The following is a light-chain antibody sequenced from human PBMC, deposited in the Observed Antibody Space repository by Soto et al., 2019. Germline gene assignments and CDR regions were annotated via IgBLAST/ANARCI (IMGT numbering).Light chain of an antibody. CDR1: HDIRSD. J-gene: IGKJ1*01. V-gene: IGKV1-6*01. Sequence: AIQMTQSPSSLSASVGDRVTITCRASHDIRSDLGWYQQTPGKDPKLLISAAFNLQSGVPSRFSGSGSGTEFTLTISSLQPDDFATYYCQQFNTSPWTFGQGTKVDIK. CDR3: QQFNTSPWT. CDR2: AAF.